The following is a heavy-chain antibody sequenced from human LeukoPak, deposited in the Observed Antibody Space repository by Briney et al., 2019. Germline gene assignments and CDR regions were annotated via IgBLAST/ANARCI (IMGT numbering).Heavy chain of an antibody. CDR1: GFTFSSYA. D-gene: IGHD2-2*01. CDR3: AKRYFCSSTTCYGFDY. J-gene: IGHJ4*02. CDR2: ISGSGGST. Sequence: PGGSLRLSCAASGFTFSSYAMSWVRQAPGKGLEWVSAISGSGGSTYYADSVKGRFTISRDNSKNTLYLQMNSLRAEDTAVYYCAKRYFCSSTTCYGFDYWGQGTLVTVSP. V-gene: IGHV3-23*01.